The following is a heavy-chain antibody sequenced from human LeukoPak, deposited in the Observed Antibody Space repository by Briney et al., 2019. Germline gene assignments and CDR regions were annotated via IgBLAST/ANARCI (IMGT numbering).Heavy chain of an antibody. CDR2: THYRSKWYN. V-gene: IGHV6-1*01. D-gene: IGHD5-24*01. J-gene: IGHJ4*02. CDR3: ARDRQERWLYYFDY. Sequence: SQTLSLTCAISGDSVSNNIATWNWIRQSPSRGLEWLGRTHYRSKWYNDYAVSVKSRITINPDTSKNQFSLKLSSVTPEDTAVYYCARDRQERWLYYFDYWGQGTLVTVSS. CDR1: GDSVSNNIAT.